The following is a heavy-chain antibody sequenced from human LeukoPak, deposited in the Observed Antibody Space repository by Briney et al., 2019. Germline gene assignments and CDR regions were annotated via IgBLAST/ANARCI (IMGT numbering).Heavy chain of an antibody. D-gene: IGHD6-19*01. Sequence: SGGSLKLSCAASGFTFSSYWMSWVRQAPGKGLEWLANIKEDGSDKYYVDSVKGRFTISRDNAKSSLYLQMKSLRAEDTAVYYCARAVASNWFDPWGKGTLVTVSS. CDR1: GFTFSSYW. V-gene: IGHV3-7*01. CDR2: IKEDGSDK. J-gene: IGHJ5*02. CDR3: ARAVASNWFDP.